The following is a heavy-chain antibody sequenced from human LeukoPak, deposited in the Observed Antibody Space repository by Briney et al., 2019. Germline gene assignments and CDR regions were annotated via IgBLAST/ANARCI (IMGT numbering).Heavy chain of an antibody. Sequence: ASVKVSCKASGGTFSSYAISWVRQAPGQGLEWMGRIIPILGIANYAQKFQGRVTITAGKSTSTAYMELRSLRSDDTAVYYCARDNADLIYSSSWYYWGQGTLVTVSS. D-gene: IGHD6-13*01. CDR1: GGTFSSYA. V-gene: IGHV1-69*04. CDR2: IIPILGIA. CDR3: ARDNADLIYSSSWYY. J-gene: IGHJ4*02.